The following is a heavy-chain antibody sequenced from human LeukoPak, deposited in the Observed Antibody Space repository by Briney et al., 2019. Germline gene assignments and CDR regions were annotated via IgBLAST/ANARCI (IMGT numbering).Heavy chain of an antibody. CDR2: IDTSGGLT. V-gene: IGHV3-48*03. J-gene: IGHJ4*02. D-gene: IGHD2-8*01. CDR1: GFSFSTYK. CDR3: VREGVKDLNFDY. Sequence: GGSLSLSCAASGFSFSTYKLHWVRQAPGKGLEWVSFIDTSGGLTDYAGSVKGRFTVSRDNAKNSLFLQMNSLRAEDTAVYYCVREGVKDLNFDYWAKGNVVSVSS.